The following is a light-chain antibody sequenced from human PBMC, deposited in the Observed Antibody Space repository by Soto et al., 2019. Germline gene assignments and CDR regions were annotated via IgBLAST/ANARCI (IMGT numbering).Light chain of an antibody. V-gene: IGKV1-6*01. Sequence: AIQMTQSPSSLSASVGDRVTITCRASQGIKKDLGWYQQKSGKAPNLLIYASSTLQSGVPSRFSGSGSGTDFTLTITSLQPEDSATYFCQQDYSYPLTFGGGTKVELK. CDR3: QQDYSYPLT. J-gene: IGKJ4*01. CDR2: ASS. CDR1: QGIKKD.